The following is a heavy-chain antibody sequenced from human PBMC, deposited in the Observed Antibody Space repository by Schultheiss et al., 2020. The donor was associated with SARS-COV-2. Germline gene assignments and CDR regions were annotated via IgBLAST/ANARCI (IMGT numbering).Heavy chain of an antibody. D-gene: IGHD4-17*01. CDR3: ARVHYGDPNWFDP. J-gene: IGHJ5*02. CDR1: GYTFTGYY. V-gene: IGHV1-2*02. CDR2: INPNSGGT. Sequence: ASVKVSCKASGYTFTGYYMHWVRQAPGQGLEWMGWINPNSGGTNYAQKFQGRVTLNTDTYTSTAYMELRSLRSDDTAVYYCARVHYGDPNWFDPWGQGTLVTVSS.